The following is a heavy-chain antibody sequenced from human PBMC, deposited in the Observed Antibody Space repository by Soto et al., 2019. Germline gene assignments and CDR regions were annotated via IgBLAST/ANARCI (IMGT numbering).Heavy chain of an antibody. CDR2: IYYSGST. V-gene: IGHV4-59*08. D-gene: IGHD2-2*01. CDR1: GGSISSYY. CDR3: ARLGVPAGSWWFDP. Sequence: SETLSLTCTVSGGSISSYYWSWIRQPPGKGLEWIGYIYYSGSTNYNPSLKSRVTISVDTSKNQFSLKLSSVTAADTAVYYCARLGVPAGSWWFDPWGQGTLVTVSS. J-gene: IGHJ5*02.